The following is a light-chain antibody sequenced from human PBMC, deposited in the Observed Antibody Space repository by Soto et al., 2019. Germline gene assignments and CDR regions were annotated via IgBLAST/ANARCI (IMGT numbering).Light chain of an antibody. CDR2: EGS. CDR3: CSYAGSSNVV. Sequence: QSVLTQPASVSGSPGQSITISCTGTSSDVGSYNLVSWYQQHPGKAPKLMIYEGSKRPSGVSNRFSGSKSGNTASLTISGLQAADEADYYCCSYAGSSNVVFGGGTKVTVL. V-gene: IGLV2-23*01. J-gene: IGLJ2*01. CDR1: SSDVGSYNL.